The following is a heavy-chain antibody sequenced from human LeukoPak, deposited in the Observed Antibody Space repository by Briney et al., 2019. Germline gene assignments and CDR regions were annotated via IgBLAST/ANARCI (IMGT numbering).Heavy chain of an antibody. D-gene: IGHD2-21*02. CDR3: TRRVSTARWFDP. J-gene: IGHJ5*02. Sequence: GGSLRLSCAASGFTFSSYWMHWVRQAPGKGLVWVSRIKSDGSTTNYADSVKGRFTISRDNAENTLYLQMNSLRVEDTAVYYCTRRVSTARWFDPWGQGTLVTVSS. V-gene: IGHV3-74*01. CDR2: IKSDGSTT. CDR1: GFTFSSYW.